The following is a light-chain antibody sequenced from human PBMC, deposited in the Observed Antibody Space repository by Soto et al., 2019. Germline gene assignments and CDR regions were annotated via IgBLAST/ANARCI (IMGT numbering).Light chain of an antibody. V-gene: IGKV1-5*03. Sequence: DIQMTQSPSTLSASVGDRVTITCRASQSISSWLAWYQQKPGKAPKLLIYKASTLESGDPSRFSGSGSGTEFTITISSRQPDDFANYYCQQYKSYPWTFGKGTKVEIK. CDR1: QSISSW. J-gene: IGKJ1*01. CDR3: QQYKSYPWT. CDR2: KAS.